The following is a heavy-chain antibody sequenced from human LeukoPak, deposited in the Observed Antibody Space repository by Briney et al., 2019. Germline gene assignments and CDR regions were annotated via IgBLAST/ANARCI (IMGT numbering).Heavy chain of an antibody. V-gene: IGHV4-59*08. Sequence: SETLSLTCTVSGASINNNFWTWIRQPPGKGLEWIGYIYSSGSANYNPSLKSRVIISRDTSKNQISLNLTPVTAADTAVYFCARHRDYYDTWGHGTLVTVSS. D-gene: IGHD3-22*01. J-gene: IGHJ4*01. CDR2: IYSSGSA. CDR3: ARHRDYYDT. CDR1: GASINNNF.